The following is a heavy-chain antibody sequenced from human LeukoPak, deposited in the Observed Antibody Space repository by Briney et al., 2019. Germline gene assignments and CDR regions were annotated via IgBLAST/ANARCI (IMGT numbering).Heavy chain of an antibody. CDR3: ARVPNQYYYDSSGYFPFDY. CDR2: IYYSGST. J-gene: IGHJ4*02. D-gene: IGHD3-22*01. CDR1: GGSISSYY. Sequence: SETLSLTCTVSGGSISSYYWSWIRQPPGKGLEWIGYIYYSGSTNYNPSLKSRVTISVVTSKNQFSLKLSSVTAADTAVYYCARVPNQYYYDSSGYFPFDYWGQGTLVTVSS. V-gene: IGHV4-59*01.